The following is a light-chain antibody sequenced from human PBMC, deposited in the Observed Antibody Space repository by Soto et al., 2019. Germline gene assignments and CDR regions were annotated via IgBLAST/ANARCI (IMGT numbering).Light chain of an antibody. CDR3: SSYAGSNNFV. CDR2: SNS. Sequence: QSVLTQPPSASGTPGQRVTISCSGSSSNIGSNIVHWYQQLPGTAPKLLIYSNSQRPSGVPDRFSGSKSGNTASLTVSGLQAEDEADYYCSSYAGSNNFVFGTGTKLTVL. V-gene: IGLV1-44*01. CDR1: SSNIGSNI. J-gene: IGLJ1*01.